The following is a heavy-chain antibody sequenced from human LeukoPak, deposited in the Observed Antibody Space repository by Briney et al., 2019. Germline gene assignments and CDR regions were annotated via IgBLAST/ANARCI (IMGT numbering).Heavy chain of an antibody. D-gene: IGHD6-19*01. CDR3: ARDRYSSGWFFGS. CDR1: GFTFTSYT. Sequence: GGSLRLSCVISGFTFTSYTINWVRQAPGKGLEWVSSISGSGDYIYYSDSVKGRFTISRDSAKNSLYLQMNSLRAEDTAVYYCARDRYSSGWFFGSWGQGTLVTVSS. CDR2: ISGSGDYI. J-gene: IGHJ5*01. V-gene: IGHV3-21*01.